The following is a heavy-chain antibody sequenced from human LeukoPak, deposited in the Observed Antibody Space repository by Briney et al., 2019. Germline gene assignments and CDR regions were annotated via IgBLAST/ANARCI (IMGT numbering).Heavy chain of an antibody. CDR2: IYYSGST. CDR1: GGSISSYY. V-gene: IGHV4-59*01. Sequence: PSETLSLTCTVSGGSISSYYWSWIRQPPGKGLEWIGYIYYSGSTNYNPSLKSRVTISVDTSKNQFSLKPSSVTAADTAVYYCARVEGRWLHKAFDIWGQGTMVTVSS. CDR3: ARVEGRWLHKAFDI. J-gene: IGHJ3*02. D-gene: IGHD5-24*01.